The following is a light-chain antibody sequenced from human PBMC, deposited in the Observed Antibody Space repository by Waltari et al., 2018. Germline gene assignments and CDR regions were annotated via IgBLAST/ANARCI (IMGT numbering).Light chain of an antibody. CDR3: QQRSKWPPT. V-gene: IGKV3-11*01. CDR2: DAS. Sequence: EIVLAQSPATLSLSPGERATLSCRASQSISSYLAWYQQKPGQAPSLLIYDASHRATGIPARFSGSGAGTDFTLTISSLEPEAFAVYYCQQRSKWPPTFGQGTRLEIK. CDR1: QSISSY. J-gene: IGKJ5*01.